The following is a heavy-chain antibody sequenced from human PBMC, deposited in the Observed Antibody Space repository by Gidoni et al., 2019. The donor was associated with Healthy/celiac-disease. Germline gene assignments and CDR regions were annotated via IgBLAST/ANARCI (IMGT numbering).Heavy chain of an antibody. CDR2: IYSGGST. J-gene: IGHJ4*02. Sequence: VRQAPGKGLEWVSVIYSGGSTYYADSVKGRFTISRDNSKNTLYLQMNSLRAEDTAVYYCLNAPDSGSSGWTFDYWGQGTLVTVSS. V-gene: IGHV3-66*02. CDR3: LNAPDSGSSGWTFDY. D-gene: IGHD6-19*01.